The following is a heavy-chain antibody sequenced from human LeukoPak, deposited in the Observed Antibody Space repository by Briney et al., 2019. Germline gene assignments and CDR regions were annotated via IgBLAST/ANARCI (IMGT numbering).Heavy chain of an antibody. CDR3: ARLPAWAARYGMDV. CDR2: IYYSGST. J-gene: IGHJ6*02. V-gene: IGHV4-31*03. CDR1: GGSISSGGYY. D-gene: IGHD6-6*01. Sequence: PSQTLSLTCTVSGGSISSGGYYWSWIRQHPGKGLEWIGYIYYSGSTYYNPSLKSRVTISVDTSKNQFSLKLSSVTAADTAVYYCARLPAWAARYGMDVWGQGTTVTVSS.